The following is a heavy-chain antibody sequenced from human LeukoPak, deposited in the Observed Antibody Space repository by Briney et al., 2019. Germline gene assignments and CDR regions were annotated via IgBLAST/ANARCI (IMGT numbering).Heavy chain of an antibody. J-gene: IGHJ4*02. V-gene: IGHV3-21*01. Sequence: GGSLSFSGAASGFTFSSYSMNWVRQAPGRGLGWVSSISSSSSYIYYADSVKGRFTISRDNAKNSLYLQMNSLRAEDTAVYYCARDMHSSSWYVDYWGQGTLVTVSS. D-gene: IGHD6-13*01. CDR2: ISSSSSYI. CDR1: GFTFSSYS. CDR3: ARDMHSSSWYVDY.